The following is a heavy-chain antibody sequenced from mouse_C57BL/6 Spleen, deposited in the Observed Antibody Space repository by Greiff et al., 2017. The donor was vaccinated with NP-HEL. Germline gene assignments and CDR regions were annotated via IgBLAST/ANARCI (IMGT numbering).Heavy chain of an antibody. CDR1: GFSLTSYG. D-gene: IGHD2-3*01. CDR2: IWGDGST. V-gene: IGHV2-3*01. Sequence: QVQLKQSGPGLVAPSHCLSITCTVSGFSLTSYGVSWVRQPPGKGLEWLGVIWGDGSTNYHSALISRLSISKDNSKSQVFLKLNSLQTDDTATYYCALQGDGYYHPKYAMDYWGQGTSVTVSS. CDR3: ALQGDGYYHPKYAMDY. J-gene: IGHJ4*01.